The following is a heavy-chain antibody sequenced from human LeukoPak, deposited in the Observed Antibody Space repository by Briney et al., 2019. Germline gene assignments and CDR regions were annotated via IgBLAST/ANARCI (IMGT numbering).Heavy chain of an antibody. CDR3: ARRLWFGELSFDP. CDR2: IYSGGST. D-gene: IGHD3-10*01. Sequence: GGSLRLSCAASGFTVSSNYMSWVRQAPGKGLEWVSVIYSGGSTYYADSVKGRFTISRDNSKNTLYLQMNSLRAEDTAVYYCARRLWFGELSFDPWGQGTLVTVSS. CDR1: GFTVSSNY. J-gene: IGHJ5*02. V-gene: IGHV3-53*01.